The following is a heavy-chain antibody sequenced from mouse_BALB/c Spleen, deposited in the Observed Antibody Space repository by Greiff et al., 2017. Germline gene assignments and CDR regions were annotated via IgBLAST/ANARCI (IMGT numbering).Heavy chain of an antibody. J-gene: IGHJ2*01. CDR1: GFSLTGYG. D-gene: IGHD1-1*01. Sequence: QVQLKESGPGLVAPSQSLSITCTVSGFSLTGYGVNWVRQPPGKGLEWLGMIWGDGSTDYNSALKSRLSISKDNSKSQVFLKMNSLQTDDTARYYCAREDGSIALDYWGQGTTLTVSS. V-gene: IGHV2-6-7*01. CDR2: IWGDGST. CDR3: AREDGSIALDY.